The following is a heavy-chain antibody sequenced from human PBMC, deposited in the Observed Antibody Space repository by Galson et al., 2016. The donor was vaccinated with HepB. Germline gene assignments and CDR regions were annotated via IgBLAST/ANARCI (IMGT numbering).Heavy chain of an antibody. CDR3: AKAATDY. J-gene: IGHJ4*02. V-gene: IGHV3-23*01. Sequence: SLRLSCAASGFNFSNYAMSWVRQPPGKGLEWISAISGGSDRTYYADSMKGRYTISRDNSKNTLYLQMNSLRADDTALYYCAKAATDYWGQGTLVTVSS. CDR1: GFNFSNYA. CDR2: ISGGSDRT.